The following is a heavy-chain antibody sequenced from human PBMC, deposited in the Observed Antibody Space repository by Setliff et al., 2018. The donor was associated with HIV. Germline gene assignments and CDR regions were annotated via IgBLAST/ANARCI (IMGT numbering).Heavy chain of an antibody. CDR3: ARRQQLWLLYAFDI. D-gene: IGHD5-18*01. CDR1: GFTFTSHS. V-gene: IGHV3-21*01. CDR2: ISGSGTYT. Sequence: GSLRLSCVTSGFTFTSHSMNWVRLRPGKGLEWVASISGSGTYTHYADSVRGRFTISRDNSKNTGYLQMNSLTTEDTAVYYCARRQQLWLLYAFDIWGQGTMVTVSS. J-gene: IGHJ3*02.